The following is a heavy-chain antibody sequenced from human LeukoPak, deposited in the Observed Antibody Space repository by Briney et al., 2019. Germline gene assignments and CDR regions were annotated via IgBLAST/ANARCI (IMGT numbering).Heavy chain of an antibody. D-gene: IGHD3-22*01. Sequence: SETLSLTCTVSGGSISSYYWSWIRQPAGKGLEWIGRIYISGSGSTNYNPSLKSRVTMSVDTSKNQFSQKLSSVTAADTAVYYCARSSEGRYYYDSSGFSYYYYYMDVWGKGTTVTISS. CDR3: ARSSEGRYYYDSSGFSYYYYYMDV. J-gene: IGHJ6*03. CDR1: GGSISSYY. CDR2: IYISGSGST. V-gene: IGHV4-4*07.